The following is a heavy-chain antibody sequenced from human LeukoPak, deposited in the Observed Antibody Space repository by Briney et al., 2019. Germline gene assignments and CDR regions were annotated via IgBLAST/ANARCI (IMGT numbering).Heavy chain of an antibody. CDR1: GFTFSNYW. CDR2: IKQDGSEK. D-gene: IGHD3-22*01. J-gene: IGHJ4*02. CDR3: ARDGSESTGYYYAL. V-gene: IGHV3-7*01. Sequence: GGSLRLSCAASGFTFSNYWMSWVRQAPGKGLEWVANIKQDGSEKYYVDSVKGRFTISRDNAKNTLYLQMNGLRAEDTAVYYCARDGSESTGYYYALWGQGTLVTVSS.